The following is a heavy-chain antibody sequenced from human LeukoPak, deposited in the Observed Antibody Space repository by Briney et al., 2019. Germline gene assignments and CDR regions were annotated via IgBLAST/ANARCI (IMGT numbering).Heavy chain of an antibody. Sequence: ASVKVSCKASGYTFTSYYIHWVRQAPGQGLEWMGKINPSGGSTSYPQKFQGRVTMTRDTSTTTVYMELSTLRSEDTAIYYCARGYCSGGGCSVLDAFDGWGQGTMVTVSS. CDR1: GYTFTSYY. CDR2: INPSGGST. CDR3: ARGYCSGGGCSVLDAFDG. J-gene: IGHJ3*01. D-gene: IGHD2-15*01. V-gene: IGHV1-46*01.